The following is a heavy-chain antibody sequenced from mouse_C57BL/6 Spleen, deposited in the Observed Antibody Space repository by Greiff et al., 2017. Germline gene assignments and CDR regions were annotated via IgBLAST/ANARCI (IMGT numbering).Heavy chain of an antibody. CDR1: GYTFTGYW. CDR2: ILPGSGST. CDR3: ARGIIYDGYYVYYFDY. D-gene: IGHD2-3*01. Sequence: VKLLESGAELMKPGASVKLSCKATGYTFTGYWIEWVKQRPGHGLEWIGEILPGSGSTNYNEKFKGKATFTADTSSNTAYMQLSSLTTEDSAIYYCARGIIYDGYYVYYFDYWGQGTTLTVSS. J-gene: IGHJ2*01. V-gene: IGHV1-9*01.